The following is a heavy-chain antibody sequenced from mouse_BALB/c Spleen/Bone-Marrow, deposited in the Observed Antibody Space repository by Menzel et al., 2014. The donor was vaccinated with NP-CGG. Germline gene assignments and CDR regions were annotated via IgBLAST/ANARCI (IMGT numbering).Heavy chain of an antibody. V-gene: IGHV5-6*01. D-gene: IGHD2-10*02. J-gene: IGHJ1*01. CDR3: ARRGYGNSYWYFDV. Sequence: EVQVVESGGDLVKPGGSLKLSCAASGFTFSSYGMSWVRQTPDKRLEWVATISSGGSYTYYPDSVKGRFTISRDNAKNTLYLQMSSRKSEDTAMYYCARRGYGNSYWYFDVWGAGTTVTVSS. CDR2: ISSGGSYT. CDR1: GFTFSSYG.